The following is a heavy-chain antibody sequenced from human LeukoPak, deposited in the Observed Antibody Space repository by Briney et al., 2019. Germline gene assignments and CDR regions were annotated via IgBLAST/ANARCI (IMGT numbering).Heavy chain of an antibody. CDR2: IYTGDSDT. CDR1: GYIFTYYW. D-gene: IGHD5-24*01. J-gene: IGHJ3*02. V-gene: IGHV5-51*01. Sequence: GESLKISCKGSGYIFTYYWIGWVRQMPGKGLEWMGIIYTGDSDTRYSPSFQGQVTISADKSISTAYLQWSSLKASDTAMYYCASRWATSDAFDIWGQGTMVTVSS. CDR3: ASRWATSDAFDI.